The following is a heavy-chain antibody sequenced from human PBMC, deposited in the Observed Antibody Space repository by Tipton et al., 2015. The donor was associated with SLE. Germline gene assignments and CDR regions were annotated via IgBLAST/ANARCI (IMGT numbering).Heavy chain of an antibody. V-gene: IGHV4-31*03. Sequence: TLSFTCTVSGGSISSGGYYWSWIRQHPGKGLEWIGYIYYSGSTYYNPSLKSRVTISVDTSKNQFSLKLSSVTAADTAVYYCARRGIAAAGTYYGMDVWGQGTTVTVSS. CDR1: GGSISSGGYY. CDR3: ARRGIAAAGTYYGMDV. D-gene: IGHD6-13*01. J-gene: IGHJ6*02. CDR2: IYYSGST.